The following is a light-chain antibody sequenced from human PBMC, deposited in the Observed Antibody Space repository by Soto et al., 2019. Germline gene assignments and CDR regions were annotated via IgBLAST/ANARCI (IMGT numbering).Light chain of an antibody. V-gene: IGLV2-14*03. Sequence: QSVLTQPASVSGSPGQSITISCTGTSSDVGNYNYVSWYQQLPGKAPRLMIYDVTNRPSGVSNRFSGSKSGNTASLTISGLQAEDEADYYCTSYTGSSLVFGGGTKLTVL. CDR3: TSYTGSSLV. J-gene: IGLJ2*01. CDR1: SSDVGNYNY. CDR2: DVT.